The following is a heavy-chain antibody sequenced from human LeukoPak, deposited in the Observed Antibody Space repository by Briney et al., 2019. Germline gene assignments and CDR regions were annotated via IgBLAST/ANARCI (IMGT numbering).Heavy chain of an antibody. J-gene: IGHJ4*02. CDR2: IHYSGST. D-gene: IGHD5-24*01. CDR1: GGSISSSSYY. CDR3: AGPSSGWLQSAWAY. Sequence: SETLSLTCTVSGGSISSSSYYWGWIRQPPGKGLEWIGSIHYSGSTDYNSTLKSRVTISVDTSKNQFSLKLSSVTAADTAVYYCAGPSSGWLQSAWAYWGQGTLVTVSS. V-gene: IGHV4-39*01.